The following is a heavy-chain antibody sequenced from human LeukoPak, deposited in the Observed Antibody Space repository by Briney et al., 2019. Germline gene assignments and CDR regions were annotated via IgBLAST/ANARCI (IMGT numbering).Heavy chain of an antibody. J-gene: IGHJ4*02. Sequence: GGSLRLSCVASGFTFSSYSMTWVRQAPGKGLEWVSSISTGSGYIYYADSVKGRFTISRDNAEKSLYLQMNSLRAEDTAVYYCAKGTYSSSPRDYWGQGTLVTVSS. CDR3: AKGTYSSSPRDY. CDR2: ISTGSGYI. V-gene: IGHV3-21*01. D-gene: IGHD6-6*01. CDR1: GFTFSSYS.